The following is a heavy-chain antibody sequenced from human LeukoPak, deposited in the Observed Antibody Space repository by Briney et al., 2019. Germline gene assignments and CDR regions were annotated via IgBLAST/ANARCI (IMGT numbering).Heavy chain of an antibody. CDR1: GFSLSTSGVG. CDR2: IYWDDDK. CDR3: AHRQQGSSWDAYAFDI. J-gene: IGHJ3*02. D-gene: IGHD6-13*01. V-gene: IGHV2-5*02. Sequence: SGPTLVKPTQTLTLTCTLSGFSLSTSGVGVGWIRQPPRKALEWLALIYWDDDKRYSPSLKSRLTITKDTSKNQVILTMTDMDPVDTATYYCAHRQQGSSWDAYAFDIWGQGTMVTVSS.